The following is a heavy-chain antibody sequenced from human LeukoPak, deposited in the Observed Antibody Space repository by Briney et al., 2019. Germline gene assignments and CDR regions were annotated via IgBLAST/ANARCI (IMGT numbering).Heavy chain of an antibody. D-gene: IGHD3-10*01. CDR3: ARETYYGSDYYFDY. CDR2: INHDGSAT. V-gene: IGHV3-74*01. Sequence: PGGSLRLSRAVSGFTFRSYWMHWVRQAPGKGLVWVSRINHDGSATIYADSVKGRFTISRDNAQTTLYLQMDSLRAEDTAVYYCARETYYGSDYYFDYWGQGTLVTVSS. CDR1: GFTFRSYW. J-gene: IGHJ4*02.